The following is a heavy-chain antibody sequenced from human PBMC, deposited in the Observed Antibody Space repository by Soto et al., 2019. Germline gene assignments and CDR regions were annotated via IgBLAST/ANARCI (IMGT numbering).Heavy chain of an antibody. CDR1: GFTFSSYA. J-gene: IGHJ4*02. D-gene: IGHD6-6*01. CDR3: ARGTIVARQHLDY. V-gene: IGHV3-30*03. CDR2: ISIRGVDE. Sequence: QVQLVESGGGVVQPGKSLRLSCAASGFTFSSYAMHWARQAPGKGLEWVTVISIRGVDEYYAESVRGRFTISRDDSKNTLYMQMDSLSVEDTTVYYCARGTIVARQHLDYWGQGTLVTV.